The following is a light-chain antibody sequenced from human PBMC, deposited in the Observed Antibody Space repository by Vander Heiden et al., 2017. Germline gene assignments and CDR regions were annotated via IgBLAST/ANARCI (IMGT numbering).Light chain of an antibody. Sequence: TLSVSLVERATLSCTASRSVRNNVAWYQQKPGQAPSLLIYHSSTRAASVPARFSGSGSETEFTLTISSLQSEDFAIYYCQQYNDWPGTFGQGTKLEI. CDR1: RSVRNN. V-gene: IGKV3-15*01. CDR2: HSS. CDR3: QQYNDWPGT. J-gene: IGKJ1*01.